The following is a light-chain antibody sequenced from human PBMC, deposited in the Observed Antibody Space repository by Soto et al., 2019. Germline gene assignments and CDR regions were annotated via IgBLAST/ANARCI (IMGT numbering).Light chain of an antibody. V-gene: IGKV3-15*01. CDR1: QSVSSN. Sequence: EVVMTQSPATLSVSLGDRATLSCRASQSVSSNLAWYQQKPGQAPRHLIYGASTRATGIPARFSGSGSGTEFTLTISSLQSEDFAVYSCQQYNNWPLTFGGGTKVEIK. CDR3: QQYNNWPLT. J-gene: IGKJ4*01. CDR2: GAS.